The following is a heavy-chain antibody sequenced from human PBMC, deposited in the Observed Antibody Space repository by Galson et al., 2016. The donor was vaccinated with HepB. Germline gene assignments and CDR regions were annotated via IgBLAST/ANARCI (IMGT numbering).Heavy chain of an antibody. CDR2: IRSSGSYT. J-gene: IGHJ6*02. CDR1: GFTFTDYY. V-gene: IGHV3-11*06. D-gene: IGHD6-13*01. CDR3: AREDSSWYGYYGMDV. Sequence: SLRLSCAASGFTFTDYYMTWIRQAPGKGLEWVSYIRSSGSYTNYADSVKGRFTISRDNARKSLYLQMNSLRPDDTAVYYCAREDSSWYGYYGMDVWGQGTTVTVSS.